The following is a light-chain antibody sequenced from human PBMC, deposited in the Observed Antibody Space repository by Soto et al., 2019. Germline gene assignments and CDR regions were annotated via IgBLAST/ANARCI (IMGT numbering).Light chain of an antibody. CDR3: SSFTTSRFYV. CDR2: EVT. V-gene: IGLV2-14*01. J-gene: IGLJ1*01. CDR1: SSDVGAYDY. Sequence: QSVLTQPASVSGSPGQSITISCTGTSSDVGAYDYVSWYQQRPGKPPKLIIFEVTNRPSGVSDRFSGSKSGNTASLTISGLRAEDEADYYCSSFTTSRFYVFEPGTKLTVL.